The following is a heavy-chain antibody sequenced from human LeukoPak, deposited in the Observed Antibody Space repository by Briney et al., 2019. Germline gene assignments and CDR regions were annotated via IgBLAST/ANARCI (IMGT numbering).Heavy chain of an antibody. Sequence: GGSLRLSCAASGFTFSSYAMHWVRQAPGKGLEWVAVISYDGKNKDYIDSVKGRFTISRDNSKNTLYLQMNSLTAEDTAVYYCAKDLAALRFLEWAFDIWGQGTMVTVSS. CDR1: GFTFSSYA. D-gene: IGHD3-3*01. CDR2: ISYDGKNK. V-gene: IGHV3-30*04. J-gene: IGHJ3*02. CDR3: AKDLAALRFLEWAFDI.